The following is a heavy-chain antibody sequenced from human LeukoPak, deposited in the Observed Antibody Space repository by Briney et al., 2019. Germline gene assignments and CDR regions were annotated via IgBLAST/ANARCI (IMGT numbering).Heavy chain of an antibody. CDR3: ARSYDFWSGYYSWFDP. D-gene: IGHD3-3*01. Sequence: GASVKVSCKASGYTLTDYYMHWVRQAPGQGLEWMGRINPNSGGTNYAQKFQGRVTMTRDTSISTVYMELSRLRSDDTAVYYCARSYDFWSGYYSWFDPWGQGTLVTVSS. V-gene: IGHV1-2*06. J-gene: IGHJ5*02. CDR1: GYTLTDYY. CDR2: INPNSGGT.